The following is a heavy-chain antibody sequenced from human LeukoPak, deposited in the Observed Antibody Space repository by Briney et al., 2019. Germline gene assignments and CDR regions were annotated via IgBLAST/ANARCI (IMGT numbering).Heavy chain of an antibody. Sequence: SFTSYWIGWVRQMPGKGLEWIGNIYYRGSTYYNPSLKSRVTMSVDTSKNQFSLQLRSVTAADTAVYYCARDGLNSDFDYWGQGTLVTVSS. J-gene: IGHJ4*02. CDR3: ARDGLNSDFDY. D-gene: IGHD3/OR15-3a*01. CDR1: SFTSYW. V-gene: IGHV4-39*07. CDR2: IYYRGST.